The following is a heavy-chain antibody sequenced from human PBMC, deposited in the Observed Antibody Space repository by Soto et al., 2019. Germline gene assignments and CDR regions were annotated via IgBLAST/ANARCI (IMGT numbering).Heavy chain of an antibody. CDR3: AKRKYCSSTTCFDY. Sequence: EVQLVESGGALVQPGGSLRLSCAASGFTVSISYMTWVRQVPGKGLEWVSIIYSGGETYYSDSVKGRFTISRDNSKNTMYLQMNSLRAEDTAMYYCAKRKYCSSTTCFDYWGQGTLVTVSS. CDR2: IYSGGET. D-gene: IGHD2-2*01. J-gene: IGHJ4*02. V-gene: IGHV3-66*01. CDR1: GFTVSISY.